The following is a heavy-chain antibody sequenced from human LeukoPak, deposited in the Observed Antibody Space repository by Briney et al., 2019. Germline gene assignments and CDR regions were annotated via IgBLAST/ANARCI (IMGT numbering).Heavy chain of an antibody. CDR3: AREWGGSYYTYYYYGMDV. D-gene: IGHD1-26*01. Sequence: GASVKVSCKASGYTFTSYYMHWVRQAPGQGLEWMGLINPSGGSTSYAQKFQGRDTMTRDTSTSTVYMELSSLRSEDTAVYYCAREWGGSYYTYYYYGMDVWGQGTTVTVSS. J-gene: IGHJ6*02. CDR1: GYTFTSYY. V-gene: IGHV1-46*01. CDR2: INPSGGST.